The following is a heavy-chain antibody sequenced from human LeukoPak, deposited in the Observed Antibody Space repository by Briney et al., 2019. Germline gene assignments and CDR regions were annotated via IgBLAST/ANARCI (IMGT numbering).Heavy chain of an antibody. CDR3: ANHIWFGEPYFDY. Sequence: GGSLRLSCAASGFTFSSYWMHWVRQVPGKGLVWVARINPGGSSITYADSVKGRFTISRDNSKNTLYLQMNSLRAEDTAVYYCANHIWFGEPYFDYWGQGTLVTVSS. J-gene: IGHJ4*02. D-gene: IGHD3-10*01. CDR2: INPGGSSI. CDR1: GFTFSSYW. V-gene: IGHV3-74*01.